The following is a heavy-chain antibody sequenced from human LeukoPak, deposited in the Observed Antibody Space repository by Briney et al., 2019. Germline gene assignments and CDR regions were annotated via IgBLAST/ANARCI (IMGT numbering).Heavy chain of an antibody. Sequence: SETLSLTCTVSGGSISFSDNYWGWIRQPPGKGLEWIGSVYSSGGTCYSPSLMSRVTLSIDTSKNQFSLKLSSLTAADTAIYYCVRASIYVIEDWGQGTLVTVST. CDR1: GGSISFSDNY. J-gene: IGHJ4*02. CDR3: VRASIYVIED. D-gene: IGHD3-22*01. CDR2: VYSSGGT. V-gene: IGHV4-39*01.